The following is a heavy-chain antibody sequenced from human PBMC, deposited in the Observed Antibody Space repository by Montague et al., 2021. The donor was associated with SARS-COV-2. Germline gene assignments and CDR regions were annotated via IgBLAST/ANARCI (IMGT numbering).Heavy chain of an antibody. J-gene: IGHJ2*01. CDR1: GGSISSGGYY. Sequence: TLSLTCTVSGGSISSGGYYWSWIRQHPGKGLKWIGYIYYSGSTYYNPSLKSRVTISVDTSKNQFSLKMSSVTAADTAVYYCARSPEPMIILIITSLNWYFDLWGRGTLVTVSS. D-gene: IGHD3-22*01. CDR2: IYYSGST. CDR3: ARSPEPMIILIITSLNWYFDL. V-gene: IGHV4-31*03.